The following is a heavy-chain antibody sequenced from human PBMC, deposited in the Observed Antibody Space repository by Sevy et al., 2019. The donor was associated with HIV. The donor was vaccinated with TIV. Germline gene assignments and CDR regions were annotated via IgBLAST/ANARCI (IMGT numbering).Heavy chain of an antibody. CDR3: AREGATTYAFDI. J-gene: IGHJ3*02. D-gene: IGHD1-26*01. Sequence: GGSLRLSCAASGFTFSSYSMNWVRQAPGKGLEWVSSISSSSSYIYYADSVKGRFTISRDNSKNTLYLQMNSLRAEDTAVYYCAREGATTYAFDIWGQGTMVTVSS. CDR1: GFTFSSYS. V-gene: IGHV3-21*01. CDR2: ISSSSSYI.